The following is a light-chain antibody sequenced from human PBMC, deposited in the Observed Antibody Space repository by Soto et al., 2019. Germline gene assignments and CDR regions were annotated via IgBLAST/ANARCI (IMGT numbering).Light chain of an antibody. CDR2: GAS. CDR3: HHYNIWPYT. J-gene: IGKJ2*01. CDR1: QSVSSN. Sequence: EIVMTQSPATLSVSPGERATLSCRPSQSVSSNLAWYQQKPGQAPRLLIYGASTRATGTPARFSGSGSGTEFTLTISSLQSEDFALYYCHHYNIWPYTFGHGTKLDIK. V-gene: IGKV3-15*01.